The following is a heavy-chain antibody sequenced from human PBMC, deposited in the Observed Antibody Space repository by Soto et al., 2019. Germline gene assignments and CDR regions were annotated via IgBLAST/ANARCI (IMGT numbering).Heavy chain of an antibody. J-gene: IGHJ5*02. Sequence: QVQLRESGTRLVKPSETLSLTCSVSGGSVSSGGYYWGWIRQTPGKGLEWIASMFHSGTKYYNPSRKVRVTIAVDTPRNELSLKLSSSTAADTAVYYGATRGERAAATNWFDPWGQGILVIVSS. D-gene: IGHD6-13*01. V-gene: IGHV4-39*01. CDR2: MFHSGTK. CDR1: GGSVSSGGYY. CDR3: ATRGERAAATNWFDP.